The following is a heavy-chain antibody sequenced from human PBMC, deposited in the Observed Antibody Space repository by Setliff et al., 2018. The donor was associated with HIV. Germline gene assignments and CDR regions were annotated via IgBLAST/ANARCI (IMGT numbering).Heavy chain of an antibody. CDR2: IRSDGSNK. CDR1: GLTFSNCG. CDR3: AKNARDYYYYYMDV. Sequence: GSLRLSCATSGLTFSNCGMHWVRQAPGKGLEWVASIRSDGSNKYYADSVKGRFTISRDNSKNTLYLQMNSLRTEDTAVYYCAKNARDYYYYYMDVWGKGTTVTVSS. J-gene: IGHJ6*03. V-gene: IGHV3-30*02.